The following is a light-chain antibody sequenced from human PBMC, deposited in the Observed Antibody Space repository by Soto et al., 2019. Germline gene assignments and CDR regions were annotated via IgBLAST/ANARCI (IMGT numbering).Light chain of an antibody. CDR2: QAS. J-gene: IGKJ2*01. CDR3: QQYESYPYT. CDR1: QSISTW. V-gene: IGKV1-5*03. Sequence: DIQMTQSPSTLSASVGDRVTITCRASQSISTWLAGYQQKPGKAPNVLIYQASSLESGVPLRFSGSGSGTEFTLTISSLQPDDFATYYCQQYESYPYTFGQGTKLEIK.